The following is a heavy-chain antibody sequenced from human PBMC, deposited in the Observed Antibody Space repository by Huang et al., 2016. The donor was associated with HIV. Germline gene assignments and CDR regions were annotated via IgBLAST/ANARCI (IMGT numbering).Heavy chain of an antibody. J-gene: IGHJ4*02. CDR3: TRGFRAKPGDY. Sequence: EVHLVESGGGLVQPGRSLRLSCAASGFTFRSYWMHWVRQPPGMGLELVANINQEGSERFYVDSVRGRFTISRDNANDSVSLQLNSLKGEDTAMYYCTRGFRAKPGDYWGQGSLVIVSS. D-gene: IGHD3-3*01. V-gene: IGHV3-7*01. CDR2: INQEGSER. CDR1: GFTFRSYW.